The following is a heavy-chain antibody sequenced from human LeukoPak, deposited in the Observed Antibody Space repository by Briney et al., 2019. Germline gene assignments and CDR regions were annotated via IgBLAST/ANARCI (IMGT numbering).Heavy chain of an antibody. Sequence: ASVKVSCKASGYTFTSYYMHWVRQAPGQGLEWMGIINPSGGSTSYAQKFQGRVTMTRDTSTSTVYMELSSLRSEDTAVYYCAVSGGDEEGAFDIWGQGTMATVSS. J-gene: IGHJ3*02. CDR3: AVSGGDEEGAFDI. D-gene: IGHD2-21*02. V-gene: IGHV1-46*01. CDR1: GYTFTSYY. CDR2: INPSGGST.